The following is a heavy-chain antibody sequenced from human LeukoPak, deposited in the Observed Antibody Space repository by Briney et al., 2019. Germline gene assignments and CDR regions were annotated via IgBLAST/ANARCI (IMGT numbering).Heavy chain of an antibody. V-gene: IGHV3-23*01. CDR3: ARSRNWFDP. D-gene: IGHD2/OR15-2a*01. CDR1: GFTFSSYG. J-gene: IGHJ5*02. Sequence: RPGGSLRLSCAASGFTFSSYGMSWVRQAPGKGLEWVSAIGGRDGSTYYADSVKGRFTISRDNAKNSLYLQMNSLRAEDTAVYYCARSRNWFDPWGQGTLVTVSS. CDR2: IGGRDGST.